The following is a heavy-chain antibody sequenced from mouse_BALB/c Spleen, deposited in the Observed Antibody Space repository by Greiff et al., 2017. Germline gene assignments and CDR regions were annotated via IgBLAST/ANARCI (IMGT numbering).Heavy chain of an antibody. D-gene: IGHD1-1*01. CDR1: GYTFTSYW. CDR2: IDPSDSYT. V-gene: IGHV1-69*02. CDR3: ARGATVVATPYWYFDV. Sequence: VQLQQPGAELVKPGASVKLSCKASGYTFTSYWMHWVKQRPGQGLEWIGEIDPSDSYTNYNQKFKGKATLTVDKSSSTAYMQLSSLTSEDSAVYYCARGATVVATPYWYFDVWGAGTTVTVSS. J-gene: IGHJ1*01.